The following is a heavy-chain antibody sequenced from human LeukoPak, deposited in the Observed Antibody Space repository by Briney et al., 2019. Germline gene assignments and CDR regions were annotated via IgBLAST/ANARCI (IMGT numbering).Heavy chain of an antibody. J-gene: IGHJ4*02. V-gene: IGHV3-21*01. CDR1: GFTFSGYS. Sequence: GGSLRLSCAASGFTFSGYSMNWVRQAPGKGPEWVSSISSSSSYIYYADSVKGRFSISRDNAKKSLYLQMNILRAEDTAVYYCARNGIVGAGYYFDYWGQGTLVTVSS. CDR2: ISSSSSYI. D-gene: IGHD1-26*01. CDR3: ARNGIVGAGYYFDY.